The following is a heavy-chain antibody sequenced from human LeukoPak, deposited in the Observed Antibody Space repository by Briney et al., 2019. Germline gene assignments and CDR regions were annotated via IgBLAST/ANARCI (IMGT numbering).Heavy chain of an antibody. CDR1: GYTFTGYY. Sequence: ASVKVSCKASGYTFTGYYMHWVRRAPGQGLEWMGWINPNSGGTNYAQKFQGRVTMTRDTSISTAYMELSRLRSDDTAVYYCARVVVTTFSFYWFDPWGQGTLVTVSS. V-gene: IGHV1-2*02. J-gene: IGHJ5*02. D-gene: IGHD2-21*02. CDR2: INPNSGGT. CDR3: ARVVVTTFSFYWFDP.